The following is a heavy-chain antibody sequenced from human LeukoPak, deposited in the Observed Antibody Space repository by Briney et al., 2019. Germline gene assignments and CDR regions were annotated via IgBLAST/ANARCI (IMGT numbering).Heavy chain of an antibody. D-gene: IGHD2-15*01. V-gene: IGHV1-18*04. J-gene: IGHJ4*02. CDR2: ISAYNDNT. CDR3: ARGAPKCSGGSCNSDF. Sequence: ASVKVSCKASGYTFTGYYMHWVRQAPGQGLEWMGWISAYNDNTNYAQNLQDRVTMTTDTSTSTVYMELRRLRSDDTAVYYCARGAPKCSGGSCNSDFWGQGTLVTVSS. CDR1: GYTFTGYY.